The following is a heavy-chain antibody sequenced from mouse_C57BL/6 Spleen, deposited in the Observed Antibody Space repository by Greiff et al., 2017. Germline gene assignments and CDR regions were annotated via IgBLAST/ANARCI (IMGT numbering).Heavy chain of an antibody. CDR3: GRVLGGMDY. Sequence: VQLQQSGPELVKPGASVKMSCKASGYTFTDYNMHWVKQSPGKSLEWIGYINPNNGGTSYNQKFKGKATLTVNTSSSTAYMELRSLTSEDSAVYYCGRVLGGMDYWGQGTSVTVAS. J-gene: IGHJ4*01. V-gene: IGHV1-22*01. CDR1: GYTFTDYN. CDR2: INPNNGGT.